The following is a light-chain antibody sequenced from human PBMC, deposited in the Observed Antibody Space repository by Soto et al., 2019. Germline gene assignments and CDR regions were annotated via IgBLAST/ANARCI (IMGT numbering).Light chain of an antibody. CDR3: QQYNNWPPT. J-gene: IGKJ1*01. CDR2: GAS. Sequence: KLLTQSPGTLSLSPGEGATLSCRAGQSVNYNLAWYQQKPGQAPRLLIYGASIRATGFPARFSGSESGTEFTLTISSLQSEDFAIYYCQQYNNWPPTFGQGTKVDIK. V-gene: IGKV3-15*01. CDR1: QSVNYN.